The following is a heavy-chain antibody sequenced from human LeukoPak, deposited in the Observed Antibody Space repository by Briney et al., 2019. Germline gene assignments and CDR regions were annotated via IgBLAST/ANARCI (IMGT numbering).Heavy chain of an antibody. CDR2: ISPRSSYI. Sequence: PGGSLRLSCAASGFTFSTYSFTWVRQAPGKGLEWVSSISPRSSYIIYADSLKGRLTISRDDAKNSLYLQMNSLRAEDTAVYYCARETDWGQGTLVTVSS. D-gene: IGHD1-14*01. CDR3: ARETD. J-gene: IGHJ4*02. CDR1: GFTFSTYS. V-gene: IGHV3-21*01.